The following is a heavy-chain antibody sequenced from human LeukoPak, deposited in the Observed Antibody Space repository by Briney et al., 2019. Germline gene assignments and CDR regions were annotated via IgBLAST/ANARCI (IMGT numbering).Heavy chain of an antibody. V-gene: IGHV7-4-1*02. D-gene: IGHD5-18*01. CDR3: AREDTAMAIDY. CDR1: GYTFTGYY. CDR2: INTNTGNP. J-gene: IGHJ4*02. Sequence: ASVKVSCKASGYTFTGYYTHWVRQAPGQGLEWMGWINTNTGNPTYAQGFTGRFVFSLDTSVSTAYLQISSLKAEDTAVYYCAREDTAMAIDYWGQGTLVTVSS.